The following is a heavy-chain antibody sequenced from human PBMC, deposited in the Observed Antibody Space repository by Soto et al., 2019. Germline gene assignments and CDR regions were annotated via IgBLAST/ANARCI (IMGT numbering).Heavy chain of an antibody. V-gene: IGHV1-2*02. CDR3: AKGGSSWTEWFDP. Sequence: ASVKVSCKASGYPLTAKYLHWVRQAPGQGLEWMGWINPSSGGTKEAQKFRGRVTMTRDTSISAAYMELSRLTSDDTAVYYCAKGGSSWTEWFDPWGQGTLVTVPQ. CDR2: INPSSGGT. CDR1: GYPLTAKY. D-gene: IGHD6-13*01. J-gene: IGHJ5*02.